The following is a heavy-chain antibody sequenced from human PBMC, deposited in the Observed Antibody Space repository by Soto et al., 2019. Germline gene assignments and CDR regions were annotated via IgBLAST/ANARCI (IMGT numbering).Heavy chain of an antibody. J-gene: IGHJ4*02. V-gene: IGHV1-69*13. D-gene: IGHD1-26*01. CDR1: GGTFSSYA. CDR3: ARDRGWEPGAFDY. CDR2: IIPIFGTA. Sequence: ASVKVSCKASGGTFSSYAISWVRQAPGQGLVWMGGIIPIFGTANYAQKFQGRVTITADESTSTAYMELSSLRSEDTAVYYCARDRGWEPGAFDYWGQGTLVTVSS.